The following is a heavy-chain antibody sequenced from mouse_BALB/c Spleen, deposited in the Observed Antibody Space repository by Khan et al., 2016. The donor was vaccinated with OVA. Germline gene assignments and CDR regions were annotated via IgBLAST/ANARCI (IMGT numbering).Heavy chain of an antibody. CDR2: ILPGSGST. CDR3: AKILQLLYAMDY. V-gene: IGHV1-9*01. CDR1: GYTFSSYW. Sequence: VQLQQSGAELMKPGASVKISCKATGYTFSSYWIEWVKQRPGHGLEWIGEILPGSGSTNYNEKFKGKATFTADTSSNTAYMQLSSLTSEDSAVYYCAKILQLLYAMDYWGQGTSVTVSS. D-gene: IGHD4-1*02. J-gene: IGHJ4*01.